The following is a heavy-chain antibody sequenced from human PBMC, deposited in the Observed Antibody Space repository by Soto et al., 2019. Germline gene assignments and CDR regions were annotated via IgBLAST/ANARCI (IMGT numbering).Heavy chain of an antibody. CDR3: ARGIGYCSSINCYSSRRLRFHP. CDR2: VIHSGTT. V-gene: IGHV4-34*01. Sequence: QVQLQQGGAGLLKPSETLSLTCAVYGGSFSGYYWTWIRQSPEKGLERIGEVIHSGTTYYNPSLKTRVTISVRTARNEFSLTISSVTAADTAVYYCARGIGYCSSINCYSSRRLRFHPWGQGTLVTVSS. CDR1: GGSFSGYY. D-gene: IGHD2-2*01. J-gene: IGHJ5*02.